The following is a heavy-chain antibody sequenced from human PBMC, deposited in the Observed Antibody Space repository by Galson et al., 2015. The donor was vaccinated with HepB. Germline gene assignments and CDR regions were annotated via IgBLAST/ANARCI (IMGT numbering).Heavy chain of an antibody. D-gene: IGHD3-22*01. CDR1: GGTFSSYA. V-gene: IGHV1-69*13. Sequence: SVKVSCKASGGTFSSYAISWVRQAPGQGLEWMGGIIPIFGTANYAQKFQGRVTITADESTSTAYMELSSLRSEDTAVYYCAREMASSGSPLGWFDPWGQGTLVTVSS. CDR2: IIPIFGTA. J-gene: IGHJ5*02. CDR3: AREMASSGSPLGWFDP.